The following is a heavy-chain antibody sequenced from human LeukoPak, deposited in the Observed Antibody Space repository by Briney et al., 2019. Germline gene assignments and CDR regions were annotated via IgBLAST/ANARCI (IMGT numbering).Heavy chain of an antibody. D-gene: IGHD3-22*01. CDR2: IYSGGST. CDR3: ARYYYDSSGYPYYFDY. J-gene: IGHJ4*02. V-gene: IGHV3-53*01. CDR1: GFIVSNNY. Sequence: HPGGSLRLSCAASGFIVSNNYMSWVRQAPGKGLEWVSVIYSGGSTYYADSAKGRFTISRDNSKNTVYLQMNSLRAEDTAVYYCARYYYDSSGYPYYFDYWGQGTLVTVSS.